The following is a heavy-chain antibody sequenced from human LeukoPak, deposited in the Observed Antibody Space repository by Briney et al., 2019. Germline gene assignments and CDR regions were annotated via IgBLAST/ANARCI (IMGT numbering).Heavy chain of an antibody. D-gene: IGHD2-15*01. CDR3: AKGRSIGSHYFDS. V-gene: IGHV3-23*01. Sequence: GGSLRLSCAAYGFTFSSYVMSWVRQAPGKGLEWVSIISGSGGVTEYADSVKGRFAASRDNSRNTLYLQMNSLRAEDTAVYYCAKGRSIGSHYFDSWGQGTLVTVSS. CDR2: ISGSGGVT. J-gene: IGHJ4*02. CDR1: GFTFSSYV.